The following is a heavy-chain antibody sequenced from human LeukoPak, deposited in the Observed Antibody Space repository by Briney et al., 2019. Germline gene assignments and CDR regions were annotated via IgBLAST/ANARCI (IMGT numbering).Heavy chain of an antibody. CDR2: IYYSGST. CDR3: ARLIPSCYDFWSGYCLVFDY. J-gene: IGHJ4*02. CDR1: GGSISSYY. Sequence: PSETLSLTCTVSGGSISSYYWSWIRQPPGKGLEWIGCIYYSGSTNYNPSLKSRVTISVDTSKNQFSLKLSSVTAADTAVYYCARLIPSCYDFWSGYCLVFDYWGQGTLVTVSS. V-gene: IGHV4-59*08. D-gene: IGHD3-3*01.